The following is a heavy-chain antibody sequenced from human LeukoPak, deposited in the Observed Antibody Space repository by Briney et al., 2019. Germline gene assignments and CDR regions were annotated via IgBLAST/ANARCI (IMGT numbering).Heavy chain of an antibody. Sequence: GESLKISCKGSGYSFTSYWIGWVRQMPGKGLEWMGIIYPGDSDTRYSPSFQGQVTISADKSISTAYLQWSSLKASDTAVYYCARHEAVAGDPLHYYGMDVWGQGTTVTVSS. J-gene: IGHJ6*02. CDR3: ARHEAVAGDPLHYYGMDV. CDR2: IYPGDSDT. D-gene: IGHD6-19*01. CDR1: GYSFTSYW. V-gene: IGHV5-51*01.